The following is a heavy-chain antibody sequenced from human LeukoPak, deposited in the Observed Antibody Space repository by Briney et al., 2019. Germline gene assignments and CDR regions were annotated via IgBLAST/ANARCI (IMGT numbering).Heavy chain of an antibody. CDR2: IYPGDSEN. V-gene: IGHV5-51*01. CDR1: GYNFKCYW. J-gene: IGHJ4*02. Sequence: GESPKISCKGSGYNFKCYWIGLGRQMPGKGLEWIGLIYPGDSENRCSPSFQGKVHMSAYKYISTAYLQGRTVKAADSGIYFCARPGPGLRPGYWGQGTLVTVSS. CDR3: ARPGPGLRPGY.